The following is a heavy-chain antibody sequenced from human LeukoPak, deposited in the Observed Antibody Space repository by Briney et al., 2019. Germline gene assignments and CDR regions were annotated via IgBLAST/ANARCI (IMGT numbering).Heavy chain of an antibody. Sequence: PSETLSLTCAVYGGSFSGYYWSWIRQPPGKGLEWIGEINNSGSTNYNPSLKSRVTISVDTSKNQSSLKLSSVTAADTAVYYCARVVNYRGDDYWGQGTLVTVSS. CDR3: ARVVNYRGDDY. J-gene: IGHJ4*02. CDR2: INNSGST. D-gene: IGHD1-7*01. V-gene: IGHV4-34*01. CDR1: GGSFSGYY.